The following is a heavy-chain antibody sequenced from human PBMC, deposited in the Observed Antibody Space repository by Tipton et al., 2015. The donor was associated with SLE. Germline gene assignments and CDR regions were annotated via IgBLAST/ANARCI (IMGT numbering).Heavy chain of an antibody. CDR3: ASDPEWADY. CDR2: VHYSVST. CDR1: GDSISFYY. Sequence: LRLSCPVSGDSISFYYWTWIRQPPGKGLEWIGHVHYSVSTNYNPSLRSRITISLDTSKNQFSLKMNSVTAADTAVYYCASDPEWADYWGQGTLVTVSS. D-gene: IGHD2-8*01. J-gene: IGHJ4*02. V-gene: IGHV4-59*01.